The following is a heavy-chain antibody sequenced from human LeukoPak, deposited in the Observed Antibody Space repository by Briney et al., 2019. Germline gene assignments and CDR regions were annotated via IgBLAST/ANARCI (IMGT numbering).Heavy chain of an antibody. J-gene: IGHJ6*03. V-gene: IGHV3-23*01. CDR1: GFTFSSYA. Sequence: GGSLRLSCAASGFTFSSYAMSWVRQAPGRGLEWVSAISGSGVSTYYADSVKGRFTISRDIFKNTLYLQMNSLRAEDTAVYYCARAVAGTFYYYYYYYMDVWGKGTTVTVSS. CDR3: ARAVAGTFYYYYYYYMDV. D-gene: IGHD6-19*01. CDR2: ISGSGVST.